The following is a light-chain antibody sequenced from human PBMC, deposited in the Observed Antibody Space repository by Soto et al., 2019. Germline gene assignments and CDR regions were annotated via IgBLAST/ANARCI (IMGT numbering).Light chain of an antibody. Sequence: EIVLTQSPATLSLSPGERATLSCRASQSVSSYLAWYQHKPGQSPRLLIYDASNRATGIPARFSGSGSGTDFTLTISRLEPEDFAVYYCLHSYNWPLTFGGGTTVEIK. J-gene: IGKJ4*01. CDR3: LHSYNWPLT. CDR2: DAS. V-gene: IGKV3-11*01. CDR1: QSVSSY.